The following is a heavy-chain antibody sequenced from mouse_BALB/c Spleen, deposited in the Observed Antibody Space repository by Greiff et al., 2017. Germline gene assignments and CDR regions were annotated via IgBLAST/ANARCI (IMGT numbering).Heavy chain of an antibody. Sequence: VQLKQSGPDLVKPSQSLSLTCTVTGYSITSGYSWHWIRQFPGNKLEWMGYIHYSGSTNYNPSLKSRISITRDTSKNQFFLQLNSVTTEDTATYYCARKGPATMITTNYFDYWGQGTTLTVSS. CDR2: IHYSGST. D-gene: IGHD2-4*01. CDR3: ARKGPATMITTNYFDY. J-gene: IGHJ2*01. V-gene: IGHV3-1*02. CDR1: GYSITSGYS.